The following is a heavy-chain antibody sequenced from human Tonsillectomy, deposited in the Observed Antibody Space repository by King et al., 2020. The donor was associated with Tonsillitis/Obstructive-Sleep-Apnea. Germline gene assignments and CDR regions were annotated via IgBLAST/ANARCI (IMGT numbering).Heavy chain of an antibody. CDR3: VRSTMFGVVITPLYFDY. CDR1: GGSFSGYY. Sequence: HVQLQQWGAGLLKPSETLSLTCAVYGGSFSGYYWSWIRQPPGKGLEWIGEINHSGSSNYNPSLKSRVTISVDTSKNQFSLNLTSVTAADTAVYYCVRSTMFGVVITPLYFDYWGQGTLVTVSS. V-gene: IGHV4-34*01. D-gene: IGHD3-3*01. J-gene: IGHJ4*02. CDR2: INHSGSS.